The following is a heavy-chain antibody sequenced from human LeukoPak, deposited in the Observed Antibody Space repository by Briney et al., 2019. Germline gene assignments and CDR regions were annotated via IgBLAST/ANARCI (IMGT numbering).Heavy chain of an antibody. D-gene: IGHD3-10*01. V-gene: IGHV1-2*02. J-gene: IGHJ4*02. CDR3: ARVPKVYFGSGSYFVY. CDR1: GYIFSGYY. Sequence: GASVKVSCKASGYIFSGYYMHWVRQAPGQGLEWMGWINPKSGDTNYAQKFQGRVTMTRDTSISTAYMELRNLISDDTAIYYCARVPKVYFGSGSYFVYWGQGTQVTVSS. CDR2: INPKSGDT.